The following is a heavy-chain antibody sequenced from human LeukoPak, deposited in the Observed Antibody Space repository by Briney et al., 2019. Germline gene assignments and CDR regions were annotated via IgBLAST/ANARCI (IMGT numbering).Heavy chain of an antibody. Sequence: SETLSLTCTVSGGSISSGDYYWRWIRQPPGKGLEWIGYIYYSGSTYYNPSLKSRITISVDTSKSQFSLKLSSVTAADTAVYYCARWKTTVTTSADYFDYWGQGTLVTVSS. CDR3: ARWKTTVTTSADYFDY. V-gene: IGHV4-30-4*01. CDR2: IYYSGST. CDR1: GGSISSGDYY. J-gene: IGHJ4*02. D-gene: IGHD4-17*01.